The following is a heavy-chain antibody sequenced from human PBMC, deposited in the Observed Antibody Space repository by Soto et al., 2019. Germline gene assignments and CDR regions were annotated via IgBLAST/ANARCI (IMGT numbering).Heavy chain of an antibody. CDR2: ISWNSGNI. Sequence: EVQLVESGGGLVQPGRSLRLSCTASGFTFDGYAMHWVRQAPGKGLEWVSGISWNSGNIGYADSVKGRFTISRDNAKNSLYLQMNSLRAEDTALYYCAKLEGAFEIWGQGTMVTVSS. V-gene: IGHV3-9*01. J-gene: IGHJ3*02. CDR1: GFTFDGYA. CDR3: AKLEGAFEI.